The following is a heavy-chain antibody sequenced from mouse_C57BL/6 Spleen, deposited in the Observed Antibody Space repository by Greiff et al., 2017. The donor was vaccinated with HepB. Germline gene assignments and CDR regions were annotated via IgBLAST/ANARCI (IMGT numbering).Heavy chain of an antibody. CDR1: GYSITSGYY. J-gene: IGHJ2*01. D-gene: IGHD2-5*01. CDR3: ARDQNYSNYVHFDY. Sequence: EVQLQQSGPGLVKPSQSLSLTCSVTGYSITSGYYWNWIRQFPGNKLEWMGYISYDGSNNYNPSLKNRISITRDTSKNQFFLKLNSVTTEDTATYYCARDQNYSNYVHFDYWGQGTTLTVSS. CDR2: ISYDGSN. V-gene: IGHV3-6*01.